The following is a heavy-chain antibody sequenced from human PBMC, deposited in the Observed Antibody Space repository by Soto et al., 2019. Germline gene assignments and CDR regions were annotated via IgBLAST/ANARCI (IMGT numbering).Heavy chain of an antibody. CDR2: ISAHNGNT. Sequence: QVHLVQSGAEVKKPGASVKVSCKASGYTFTSYGITWVRQAPGQGLEWMGWISAHNGNTDYAQKLQGRVSVTRDTSTSTSSMELRSLRSDDTAVYYCARGRYGDYWGQGALVTVSS. CDR1: GYTFTSYG. D-gene: IGHD1-1*01. V-gene: IGHV1-18*01. CDR3: ARGRYGDY. J-gene: IGHJ4*02.